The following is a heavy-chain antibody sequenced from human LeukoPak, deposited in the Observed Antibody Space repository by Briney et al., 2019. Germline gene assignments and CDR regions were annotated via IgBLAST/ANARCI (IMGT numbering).Heavy chain of an antibody. CDR1: GYTFTGYY. J-gene: IGHJ4*02. D-gene: IGHD3-3*01. CDR3: ARGPPYRYDFWSGYSY. Sequence: APVKVSCKASGYTFTGYYMHWVRQAPGQGLEWMGWINPNSGGTNYAQKFQGRVTMTRDTSISTAYMELSSLRSEDTAVYYCARGPPYRYDFWSGYSYWGQGTLVTVSS. V-gene: IGHV1-2*02. CDR2: INPNSGGT.